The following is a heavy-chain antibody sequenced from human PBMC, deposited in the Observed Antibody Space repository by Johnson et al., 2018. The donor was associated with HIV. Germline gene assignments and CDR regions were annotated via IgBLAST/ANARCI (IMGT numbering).Heavy chain of an antibody. CDR1: GFTFSRYG. V-gene: IGHV3-33*06. Sequence: QVYLVESGGGVVQPGGSLRLSCAASGFTFSRYGMHWVRQAPGKGLEWVAVIWYDGSNKYYADSVKGRFTISRDNSKNTLYLQMNSLRAEDTAVYYCAKARAAAGTSDAFDIWGQGTMVTVSS. J-gene: IGHJ3*02. CDR2: IWYDGSNK. CDR3: AKARAAAGTSDAFDI. D-gene: IGHD6-13*01.